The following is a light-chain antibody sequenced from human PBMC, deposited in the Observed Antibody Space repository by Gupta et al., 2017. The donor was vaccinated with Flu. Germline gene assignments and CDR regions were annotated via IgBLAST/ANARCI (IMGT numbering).Light chain of an antibody. J-gene: IGKJ1*01. Sequence: ERATLSCKASQSISSRYLAWYQQKRGQTPRLLIYGASITATGIPDRFSGRGSGTDFTLTISRLEPEDFAFYYCQQYASSPRTFGQGTKVEIK. CDR3: QQYASSPRT. CDR1: QSISSRY. V-gene: IGKV3-20*01. CDR2: GAS.